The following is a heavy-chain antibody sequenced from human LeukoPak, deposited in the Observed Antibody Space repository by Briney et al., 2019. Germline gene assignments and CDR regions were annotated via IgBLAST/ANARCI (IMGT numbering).Heavy chain of an antibody. V-gene: IGHV3-30*18. CDR1: GFSFRAYG. CDR2: ISYDGSET. CDR3: AKAYVVCWGLDH. D-gene: IGHD3/OR15-3a*01. J-gene: IGHJ2*01. Sequence: GGSLRLSCAASGFSFRAYGMHWVRQAPGKGLEWVAFISYDGSETSYADSVKGRFTISRDNSNNILNLQMNSLRVEDTAFYYCAKAYVVCWGLDHWGRGILVTVSS.